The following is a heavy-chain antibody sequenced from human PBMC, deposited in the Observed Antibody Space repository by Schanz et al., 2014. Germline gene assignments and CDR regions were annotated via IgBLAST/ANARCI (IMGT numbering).Heavy chain of an antibody. Sequence: QIQLVQSGPEVKKPGATVKVSCKASGYIFINSGISWVRQAPGQGLEWVGWISVYTGNTKYGQKDQGRVTMTADTSTNTAYMELRSLRSDDTAVYYCAKAEYDILTDSYSRLDPWGQGTLVTVSS. CDR3: AKAEYDILTDSYSRLDP. J-gene: IGHJ5*02. CDR1: GYIFINSG. D-gene: IGHD3-9*01. V-gene: IGHV1-18*01. CDR2: ISVYTGNT.